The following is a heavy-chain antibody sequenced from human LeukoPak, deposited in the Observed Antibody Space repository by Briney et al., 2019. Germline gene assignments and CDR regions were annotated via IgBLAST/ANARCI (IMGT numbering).Heavy chain of an antibody. CDR3: ARTYYDFWSGYQYYYYMDV. CDR2: ISGSGGST. D-gene: IGHD3-3*01. J-gene: IGHJ6*03. Sequence: PGRSLRLSCAASGFTFSSYAMSWVRQAPGKGLEWVSAISGSGGSTYYADSVKGRFTISRDNSKNTLYLQMSSLRAEDTAVYYCARTYYDFWSGYQYYYYMDVWGKGTTVTVSS. V-gene: IGHV3-23*01. CDR1: GFTFSSYA.